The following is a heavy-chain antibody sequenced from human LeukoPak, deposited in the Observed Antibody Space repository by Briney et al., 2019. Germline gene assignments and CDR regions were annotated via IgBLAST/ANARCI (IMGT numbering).Heavy chain of an antibody. CDR1: EGTFSSYG. J-gene: IGHJ3*02. CDR3: ARVRRLYYYDSSGLDAFDI. V-gene: IGHV1-69*01. D-gene: IGHD3-22*01. CDR2: VIPIFGTT. Sequence: SVKFSYKASEGTFSSYGITWVRRAPGQGLEWMGGVIPIFGTTNYGKKFQGRVTITEDESTSTAYMELSSLRSEDTAVYYCARVRRLYYYDSSGLDAFDIWGQGTMVTVSS.